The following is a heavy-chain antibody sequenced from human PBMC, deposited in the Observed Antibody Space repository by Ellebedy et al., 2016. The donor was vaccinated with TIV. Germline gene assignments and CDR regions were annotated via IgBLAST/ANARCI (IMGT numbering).Heavy chain of an antibody. CDR3: ARFRSGIGLGFDH. Sequence: GESLKISXAASGFTFSSYAMHWVRQAPGKGLEWVAVIAYDGSNKYHADSVKGRFTISRDNAQNLLHLQMNSLRAEDTAVYFCARFRSGIGLGFDHWGQGTLVTVSS. CDR1: GFTFSSYA. V-gene: IGHV3-30-3*01. J-gene: IGHJ4*02. CDR2: IAYDGSNK. D-gene: IGHD3-10*01.